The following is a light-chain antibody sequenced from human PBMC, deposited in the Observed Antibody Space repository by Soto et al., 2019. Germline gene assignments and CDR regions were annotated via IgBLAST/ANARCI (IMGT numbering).Light chain of an antibody. CDR3: QQYTNWPPWT. V-gene: IGKV3-15*01. CDR2: GAS. J-gene: IGKJ1*01. Sequence: EIVMTQSPATLSVSPGERVTLSCRASQSISTNLAWYQQKPGQAPRLLIYGASARSTGIPARFRGSGSGTEVTITSSSLQSADFAVYSCQQYTNWPPWTFGQGTKVDVK. CDR1: QSISTN.